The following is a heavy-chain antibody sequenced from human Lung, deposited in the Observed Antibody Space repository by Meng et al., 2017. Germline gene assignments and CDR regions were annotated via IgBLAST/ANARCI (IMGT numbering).Heavy chain of an antibody. CDR3: ARGPTTMAHDFDY. Sequence: VLLSQWGVGLLKPSETLSLTFGVSGGSFRDYSWSWIRQPPGKGLEWIGEINHSGSTNYNPSLESRATISVDTSQNNLSLKLSSVTAADSAVYYCARGPTTMAHDFDYWGQGTLVTVSS. V-gene: IGHV4-34*01. D-gene: IGHD4-11*01. CDR2: INHSGST. CDR1: GGSFRDYS. J-gene: IGHJ4*02.